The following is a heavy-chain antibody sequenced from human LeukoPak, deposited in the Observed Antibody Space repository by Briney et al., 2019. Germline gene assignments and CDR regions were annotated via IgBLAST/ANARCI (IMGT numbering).Heavy chain of an antibody. D-gene: IGHD3-10*01. V-gene: IGHV3-21*01. J-gene: IGHJ4*02. CDR2: ISSSSSYI. Sequence: GGSLRLSCAASGFSFKSYAMNWVRQAPGKGLEWVSSISSSSSYIYYADSVKGRFTISRDNAKNSLYLQMNSLRAEDTAVYYCARDYYYGSGSYMYYFDYWGQGTLVTVSS. CDR1: GFSFKSYA. CDR3: ARDYYYGSGSYMYYFDY.